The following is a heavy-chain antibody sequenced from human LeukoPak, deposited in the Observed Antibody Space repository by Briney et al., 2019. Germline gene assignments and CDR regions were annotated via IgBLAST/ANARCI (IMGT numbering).Heavy chain of an antibody. Sequence: GGSLRLSCAASGFTFSDYYMSWIRQAPGKGLEWVSYISSSANTIYYADSVKGRSTISRDNAKNSLYLQMNSLRAEDTAVYYCARENIAARLHHFDFWGQGTLVTVSS. D-gene: IGHD6-6*01. CDR1: GFTFSDYY. CDR3: ARENIAARLHHFDF. CDR2: ISSSANTI. V-gene: IGHV3-11*04. J-gene: IGHJ4*02.